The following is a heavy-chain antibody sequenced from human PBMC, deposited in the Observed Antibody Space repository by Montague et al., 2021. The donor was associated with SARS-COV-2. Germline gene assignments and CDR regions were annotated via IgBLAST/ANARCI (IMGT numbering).Heavy chain of an antibody. CDR2: IYYSGST. V-gene: IGHV4-59*08. CDR1: GGSISGYY. Sequence: SETLSLTCTVSGGSISGYYGSWIRQSPGKGLEWIGYIYYSGSTTXNPSLKNRVSISVDSAKRQLSLKLSAVTAADSAVYYCARHLPYSGSYNWFDPWGQGTLVTVSS. D-gene: IGHD1-26*01. CDR3: ARHLPYSGSYNWFDP. J-gene: IGHJ5*02.